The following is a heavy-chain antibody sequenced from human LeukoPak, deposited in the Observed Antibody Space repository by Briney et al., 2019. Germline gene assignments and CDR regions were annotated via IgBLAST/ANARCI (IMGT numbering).Heavy chain of an antibody. V-gene: IGHV3-23*01. CDR2: ISGSGGST. J-gene: IGHJ4*02. D-gene: IGHD6-13*01. CDR1: GFTFSSYA. CDR3: AASDGEQQLAL. Sequence: GGSLRLSCAASGFTFSSYAMSWVRQAPGKGLEWVSAISGSGGSTYYADSVKGRFTISRDDSKNSLYLQMNSLTSEDSALYYCAASDGEQQLALWGQGTLVTVSS.